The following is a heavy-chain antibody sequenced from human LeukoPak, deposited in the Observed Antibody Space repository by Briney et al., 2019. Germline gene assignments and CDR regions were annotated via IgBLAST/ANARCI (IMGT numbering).Heavy chain of an antibody. J-gene: IGHJ5*02. V-gene: IGHV4-34*01. CDR1: GGSFSGYY. CDR3: ARAKWLVRNWFDP. Sequence: SETLSLTCAVYGGSFSGYYCSWIRQAPGKGLEWIGEINHSGSTNYNPSLKSRVTISVDTSKNQFSLKLSSVTAADTAVYYCARAKWLVRNWFDPWGQGTLVTVSS. D-gene: IGHD6-19*01. CDR2: INHSGST.